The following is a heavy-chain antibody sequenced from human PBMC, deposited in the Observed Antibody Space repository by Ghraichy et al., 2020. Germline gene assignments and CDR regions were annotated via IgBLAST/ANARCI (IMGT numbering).Heavy chain of an antibody. Sequence: GGSLRLSCAASGFTFSSYAMHWVRQAPGKGLEWVAVISYDGSNKYYADSVKGRFTISRDNSKNTLYLQMNSLRAEDTAVYYCARDRSLVEVTCWFDPWGQGTLVTVSS. CDR1: GFTFSSYA. V-gene: IGHV3-30-3*01. D-gene: IGHD4-23*01. J-gene: IGHJ5*02. CDR2: ISYDGSNK. CDR3: ARDRSLVEVTCWFDP.